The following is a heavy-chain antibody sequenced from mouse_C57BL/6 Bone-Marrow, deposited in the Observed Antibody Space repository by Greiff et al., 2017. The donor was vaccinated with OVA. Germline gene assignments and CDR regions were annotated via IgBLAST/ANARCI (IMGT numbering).Heavy chain of an antibody. CDR2: ISGGGGNT. Sequence: EVHLVESGGGLVKPGGSLKLSCAASGFTFSDYGMHWVRQAPEKGLEWVATISGGGGNTYYPDSVKGRFTISRDNAKNTLYLQMSSLRSEDTALYYCARHPLREAFAYWGQGTLVTVSA. D-gene: IGHD1-1*01. CDR3: ARHPLREAFAY. CDR1: GFTFSDYG. J-gene: IGHJ3*01. V-gene: IGHV5-9*01.